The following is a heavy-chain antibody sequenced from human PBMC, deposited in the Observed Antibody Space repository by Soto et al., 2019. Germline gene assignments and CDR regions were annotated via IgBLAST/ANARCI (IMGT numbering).Heavy chain of an antibody. V-gene: IGHV3-48*03. CDR2: ISPSGSFM. CDR1: GFTFSSYE. D-gene: IGHD3-3*01. CDR3: ARDAPSDDFWSGYSYGMDV. Sequence: GGSLRLSCAGSGFTFSSYEMNWVRQAPGRGLEWVSHISPSGSFMYFADSVKGRFSISRDNAKNSLYLEMNSLRAEDTAVYYCARDAPSDDFWSGYSYGMDVWGQGTTVTVSS. J-gene: IGHJ6*02.